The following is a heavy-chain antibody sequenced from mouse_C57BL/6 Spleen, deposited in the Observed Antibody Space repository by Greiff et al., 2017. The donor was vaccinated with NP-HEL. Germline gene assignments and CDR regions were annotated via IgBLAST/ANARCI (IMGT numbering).Heavy chain of an antibody. V-gene: IGHV5-17*01. CDR1: GFTFSDYG. CDR2: ISSGSSTI. Sequence: EVMLVESGGGLVKPGGSLKLSCAASGFTFSDYGMHWVRQAPEKGLEWVAYISSGSSTIYYADTVKGRFTISRDNAKNTLFLQMTSLRSEDTAMYYCARINYGSSYDYYFDYWGQGTTLTVSS. D-gene: IGHD1-1*01. J-gene: IGHJ2*01. CDR3: ARINYGSSYDYYFDY.